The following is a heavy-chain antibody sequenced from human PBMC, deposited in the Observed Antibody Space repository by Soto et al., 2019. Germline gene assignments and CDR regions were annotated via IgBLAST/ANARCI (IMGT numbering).Heavy chain of an antibody. CDR1: GFTFSSYA. D-gene: IGHD3-10*01. J-gene: IGHJ4*02. CDR2: ISGSGGST. Sequence: EVQLLESGGGLVQPGGSLRLSCAASGFTFSSYAMSWVRQAPGKGLEWVSAISGSGGSTYYADSVKGRFTISRDNSKNTLYLQMDSLGAEDTGVYYCTKASGWFGEFDYWGQGTLVTVSS. V-gene: IGHV3-23*01. CDR3: TKASGWFGEFDY.